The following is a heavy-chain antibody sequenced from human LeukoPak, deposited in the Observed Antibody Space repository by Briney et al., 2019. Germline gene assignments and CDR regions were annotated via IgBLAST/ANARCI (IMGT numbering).Heavy chain of an antibody. D-gene: IGHD6-19*01. CDR2: INPNSGGT. J-gene: IGHJ5*02. CDR1: GYTFTCYY. V-gene: IGHV1-2*02. CDR3: ARDQEGIAVPGTKGRAFDP. Sequence: ASVKVSCKASGYTFTCYYMHWVRQAPGQGLEWMGWINPNSGGTNYAQKFQGRVTMTRDTSISTAYMELSRLRSDETAVYYCARDQEGIAVPGTKGRAFDPWGQGTLVTVSS.